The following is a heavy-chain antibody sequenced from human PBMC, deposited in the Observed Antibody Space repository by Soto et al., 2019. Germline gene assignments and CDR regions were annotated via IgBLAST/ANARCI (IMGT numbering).Heavy chain of an antibody. V-gene: IGHV1-2*02. CDR3: ATRDYDILTGYLRI. CDR2: INADSGDT. CDR1: EHTSTIYY. D-gene: IGHD3-9*01. J-gene: IGHJ1*01. Sequence: QAHLVQSGAEVRKPGASVKVSCQALEHTSTIYYIHWVRQARGQGLEWMGWINADSGDTTYAEDFRGRVTFTRDTSTSTFHMELSRLRLDDTAMYFCATRDYDILTGYLRIWGQGTLITVSS.